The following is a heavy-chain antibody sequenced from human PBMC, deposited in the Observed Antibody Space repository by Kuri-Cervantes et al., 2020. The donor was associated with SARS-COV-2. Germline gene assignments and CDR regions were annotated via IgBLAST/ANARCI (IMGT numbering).Heavy chain of an antibody. J-gene: IGHJ4*02. D-gene: IGHD6-13*01. V-gene: IGHV1-3*01. CDR1: GYSFTSYW. Sequence: GGSLRLSCKGSGYSFTSYWIGWVRQATGQGLEWMGWINAGNGNTKYSQKFQGRVTITRDTSASTAYMELSSLRSEDTAVYYCARDRSAAGTRVDYWGQGTLVTVSS. CDR3: ARDRSAAGTRVDY. CDR2: INAGNGNT.